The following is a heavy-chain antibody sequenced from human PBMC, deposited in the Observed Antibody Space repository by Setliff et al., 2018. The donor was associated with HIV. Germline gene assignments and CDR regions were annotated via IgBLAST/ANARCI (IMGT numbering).Heavy chain of an antibody. V-gene: IGHV3-23*01. CDR2: ISGSGGST. J-gene: IGHJ4*02. CDR1: GFTFSSYA. D-gene: IGHD3-10*01. CDR3: ANREVRGVIGH. Sequence: LRLSCAASGFTFSSYAMSWVRQAPGKGLEWVSAISGSGGSTYYADSVKGRFTISRDNSKNTLYLQMNSLRAEDTAVYYCANREVRGVIGHWGQGTLVTVSS.